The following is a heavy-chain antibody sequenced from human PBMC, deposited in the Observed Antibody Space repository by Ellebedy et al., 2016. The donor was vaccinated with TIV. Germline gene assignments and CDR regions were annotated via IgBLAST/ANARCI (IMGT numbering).Heavy chain of an antibody. Sequence: ASLKVSCXTSGGTFSSYAVSWVRQAPGQGLEWMGGIIGMFGTTTYAQKFQGRITVSADESTSTAYMELTSLRSDDTAVYYCARAHTYYFYYMSVWGKGTTVTVSS. V-gene: IGHV1-69*13. CDR1: GGTFSSYA. CDR3: ARAHTYYFYYMSV. J-gene: IGHJ6*03. CDR2: IIGMFGTT.